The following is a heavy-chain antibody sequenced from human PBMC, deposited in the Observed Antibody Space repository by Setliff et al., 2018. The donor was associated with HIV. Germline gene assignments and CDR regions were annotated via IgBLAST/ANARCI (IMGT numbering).Heavy chain of an antibody. CDR3: ARGYYDSSSSDNYHLDV. V-gene: IGHV3-21*01. CDR1: GLSFSNYS. Sequence: GGSLRLSCAASGLSFSNYSMNWVRQAPGEGLEWVSCISGSTIYKYYSDSVKGRFTISRDNAQNSLFLQMNSLRVEDTAAYYCARGYYDSSSSDNYHLDVWGKGTTVTVSS. D-gene: IGHD3-3*01. CDR2: ISGSTIYK. J-gene: IGHJ6*03.